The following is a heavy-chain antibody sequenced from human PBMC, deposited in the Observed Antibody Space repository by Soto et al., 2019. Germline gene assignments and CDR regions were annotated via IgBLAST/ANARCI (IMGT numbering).Heavy chain of an antibody. J-gene: IGHJ6*02. V-gene: IGHV3-30-3*01. D-gene: IGHD6-6*01. CDR1: GFTFSSYA. CDR3: AGQNVPYYYSGMDV. Sequence: GGSLRLSCAASGFTFSSYAMHWVRQAPGKGLEWVAVISYDGSNKYYADSVKGRFTISRDNSKNTLYLQMNSLRAEDTAVYYCAGQNVPYYYSGMDVWGQGTTVTVSS. CDR2: ISYDGSNK.